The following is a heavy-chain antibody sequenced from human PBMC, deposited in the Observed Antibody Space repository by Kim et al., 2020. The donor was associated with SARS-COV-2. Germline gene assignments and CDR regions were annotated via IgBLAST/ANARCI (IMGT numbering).Heavy chain of an antibody. CDR1: GFTFSSHA. CDR2: ISYDGSHI. CDR3: VGEIDSRSFDH. D-gene: IGHD3-16*01. Sequence: GGSLRLSCAASGFTFSSHALHWVRQAPGKGLEWVALISYDGSHISYPDSVTGRIIISSDNTKSTLYLQMHSLSPEDTAVYYCVGEIDSRSFDHWGQGTLVTVSS. J-gene: IGHJ4*02. V-gene: IGHV3-30*04.